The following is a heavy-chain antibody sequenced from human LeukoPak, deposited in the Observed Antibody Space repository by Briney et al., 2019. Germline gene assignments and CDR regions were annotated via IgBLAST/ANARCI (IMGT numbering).Heavy chain of an antibody. J-gene: IGHJ4*02. D-gene: IGHD5-18*01. CDR1: GFTFSTYA. V-gene: IGHV3-30*04. CDR2: ISYDGSNK. CDR3: ARGIGYGDY. Sequence: PGGSLRLSCVASGFTFSTYAMHWVRQAPGKGLEWVAVISYDGSNKYYTDSVKGRFTISRDNSKNTLYLQMNSLRVEDTAVYYCARGIGYGDYWGRGPLVTVSS.